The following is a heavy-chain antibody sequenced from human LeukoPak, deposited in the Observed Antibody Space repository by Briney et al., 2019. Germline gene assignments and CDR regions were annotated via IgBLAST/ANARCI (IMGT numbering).Heavy chain of an antibody. D-gene: IGHD2-8*01. V-gene: IGHV4-59*01. J-gene: IGHJ4*02. CDR1: GGSISSYY. CDR3: ARDEGLYCTNGVCFGH. CDR2: IYYSGGT. Sequence: SETLSLTCTVSGGSISSYYWSWIRQPPGKGLEGIGYIYYSGGTNYNPSLKSRGTISVDASKNQFSLKLSSVTAADPAVYYCARDEGLYCTNGVCFGHWGQGTLVTVS.